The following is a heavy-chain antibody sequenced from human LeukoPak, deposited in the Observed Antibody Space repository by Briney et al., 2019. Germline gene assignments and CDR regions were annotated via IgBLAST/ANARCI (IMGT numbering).Heavy chain of an antibody. CDR1: GGTFSSYA. CDR3: ARDRSGRSGSYALPDY. V-gene: IGHV1-69*06. J-gene: IGHJ4*02. D-gene: IGHD1-26*01. Sequence: SVKVSCKASGGTFSSYAISWVRQAPGQGLKWMGRIIPIFGTANYAQKFQGRVTITADKSTSTAYMELSSLRSEDTAVYYCARDRSGRSGSYALPDYWGQGTLVTVSS. CDR2: IIPIFGTA.